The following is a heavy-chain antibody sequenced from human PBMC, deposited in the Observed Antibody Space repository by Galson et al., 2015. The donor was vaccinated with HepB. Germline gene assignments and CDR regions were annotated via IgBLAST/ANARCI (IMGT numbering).Heavy chain of an antibody. CDR1: GFTFSTSG. CDR3: ARSPMVPGVKIESHFDY. D-gene: IGHD3-10*01. V-gene: IGHV3-30*03. J-gene: IGHJ4*02. CDR2: VAYDGSHQ. Sequence: SLRLSCAASGFTFSTSGMHWIRQAPGNGLEWVALVAYDGSHQYYADSVKGRFTISRDNSKNTLYLQMNSLRAEDTAIYWCARSPMVPGVKIESHFDYWGQGTLITVSS.